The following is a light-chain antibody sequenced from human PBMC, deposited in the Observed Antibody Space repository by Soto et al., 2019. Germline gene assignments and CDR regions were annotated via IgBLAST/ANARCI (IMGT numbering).Light chain of an antibody. Sequence: EIVMTQSPATLSVSPGEGATLSCRASQRISSNLAWYQQKPGQAPRLLIYGASTRATGIPARFSGSGSGTEFTLTISSLQSEDFAVYYCQQYNNWPPWTFGQGTKVDIK. CDR2: GAS. CDR1: QRISSN. CDR3: QQYNNWPPWT. J-gene: IGKJ1*01. V-gene: IGKV3-15*01.